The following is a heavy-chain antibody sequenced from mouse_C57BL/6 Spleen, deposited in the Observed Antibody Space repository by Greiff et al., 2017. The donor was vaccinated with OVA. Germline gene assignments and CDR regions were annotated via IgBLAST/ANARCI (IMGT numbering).Heavy chain of an antibody. J-gene: IGHJ2*01. CDR3: ARYTTTVVPFDY. V-gene: IGHV1-69*01. Sequence: VKLQQPGAELVMPGASVKLSCKASGYTFTSYWMHWVKQRPGQGLEWIGEIDPSDSYTNYNQKFKGKSTLTVDKSSSTAYMQLSSLTSEDSAVYYCARYTTTVVPFDYWGQGTTLTVSS. CDR1: GYTFTSYW. CDR2: IDPSDSYT. D-gene: IGHD1-1*01.